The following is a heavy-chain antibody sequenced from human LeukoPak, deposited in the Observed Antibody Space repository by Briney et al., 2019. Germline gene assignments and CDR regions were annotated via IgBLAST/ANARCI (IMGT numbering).Heavy chain of an antibody. CDR1: GYSFTTYD. CDR2: MRPKKSDT. Sequence: ASVKVSCKASGYSFTTYDINWVRQAPGQGRKWMGWMRPKKSDTGYARKLQDRVTLTWNISTDTAHMELNSLTAEDTAVYFCAGGPPEDTSSGYWGQGTLVTVSS. J-gene: IGHJ4*02. CDR3: AGGPPEDTSSGY. V-gene: IGHV1-8*01. D-gene: IGHD3-22*01.